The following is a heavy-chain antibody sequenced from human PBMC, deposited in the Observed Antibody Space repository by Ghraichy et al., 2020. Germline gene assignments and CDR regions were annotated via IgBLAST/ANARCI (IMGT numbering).Heavy chain of an antibody. D-gene: IGHD7-27*01. J-gene: IGHJ6*02. CDR2: IYYSGST. CDR1: GGSISSSSYY. CDR3: ARPTGDSLYYGMDV. V-gene: IGHV4-39*01. Sequence: SETLSLTCTVSGGSISSSSYYWGWIRQPPGKGLEWIGSIYYSGSTYYNPSLKSRVTISVDTSKNQFSLKLSSVTAADTAVYYCARPTGDSLYYGMDVWGQGTTVTVSS.